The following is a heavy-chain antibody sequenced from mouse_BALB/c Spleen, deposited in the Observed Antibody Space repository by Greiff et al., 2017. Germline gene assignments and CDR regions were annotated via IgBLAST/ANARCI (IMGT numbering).Heavy chain of an antibody. D-gene: IGHD3-1*01. CDR2: INSNGGST. CDR1: GFTFSSYG. CDR3: ARDRGRYYAMDY. Sequence: EVNLVESGGGLVQPGGSLKLSCAASGFTFSSYGMSWVRQTPDKRLELVATINSNGGSTYYPDSVKGRFTISRDNAKNTLYLQMSSLKSEDTAMYYCARDRGRYYAMDYWGQGTSVTVSS. V-gene: IGHV5-6-3*01. J-gene: IGHJ4*01.